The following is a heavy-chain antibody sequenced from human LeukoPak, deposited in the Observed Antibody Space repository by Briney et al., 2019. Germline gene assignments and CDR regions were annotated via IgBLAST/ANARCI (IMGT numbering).Heavy chain of an antibody. CDR3: ARDSDYGDGFDY. Sequence: GGSLRLSCAASGFTFSTYGVHWVRQAPGTGLEWVAVIWHDGSSKYYADSVKGRFLLSRDNSLNTVYLQMNSLRAEDTAVYYCARDSDYGDGFDYWGQGTLVTVSS. V-gene: IGHV3-33*01. D-gene: IGHD4-17*01. CDR2: IWHDGSSK. CDR1: GFTFSTYG. J-gene: IGHJ4*02.